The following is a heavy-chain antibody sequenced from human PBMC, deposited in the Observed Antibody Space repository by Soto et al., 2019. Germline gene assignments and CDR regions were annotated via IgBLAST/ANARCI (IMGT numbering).Heavy chain of an antibody. J-gene: IGHJ5*02. CDR1: GYTSSNYG. CDR2: ISLYSDGT. V-gene: IGHV1-18*01. CDR3: ARVVPGAEAWFGP. Sequence: ASVKVSCKTSGYTSSNYGITWVRQAPGQPLEWLGWISLYSDGTSYAQKFRGRVSMTTDTSTTTAYMELRSLRSDDTAVYYCARVVPGAEAWFGPWGQGTLVTVSS.